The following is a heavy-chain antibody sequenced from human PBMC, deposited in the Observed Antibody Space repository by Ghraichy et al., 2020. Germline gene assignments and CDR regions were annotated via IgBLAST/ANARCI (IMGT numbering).Heavy chain of an antibody. Sequence: VKVSCKTSGYTFTNYAITWWRQAPGQGLKCMGWINTYTGDAFYAQKVQGRVTMTTDTSTSTVYMELRSLRSDDTALYYCARDGGGGEDYWGQGTLVTVSS. D-gene: IGHD3-16*01. CDR1: GYTFTNYA. J-gene: IGHJ4*02. CDR3: ARDGGGGEDY. V-gene: IGHV1-18*01. CDR2: INTYTGDA.